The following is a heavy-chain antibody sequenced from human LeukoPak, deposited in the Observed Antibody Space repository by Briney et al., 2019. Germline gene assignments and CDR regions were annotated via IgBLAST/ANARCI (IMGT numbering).Heavy chain of an antibody. CDR2: VYSENT. D-gene: IGHD3-22*01. J-gene: IGHJ5*02. CDR3: ARDGYIYDSSGYRFDP. CDR1: GDSISSSSFF. Sequence: SETLSLTCTVSGDSISSSSFFWGWIRQPPGKGLEWIGAVYSENTYYNPSLKSRVSISVDTSKNQFSLKLSSVTAADTAVYYCARDGYIYDSSGYRFDPWGQGTLVTVSS. V-gene: IGHV4-39*07.